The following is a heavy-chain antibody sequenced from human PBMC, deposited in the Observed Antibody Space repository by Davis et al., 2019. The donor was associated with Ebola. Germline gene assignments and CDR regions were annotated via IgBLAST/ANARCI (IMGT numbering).Heavy chain of an antibody. V-gene: IGHV3-7*01. D-gene: IGHD3-10*01. CDR1: GFTFSSYW. Sequence: GESLKISCATSGFTFSSYWMSWVRQAPGKGLEWVASVNQDGTEKYNVDSVKGRFTISRDNAKNSLYLQMNGLRDEDTAVYYCARSYLISTWGQGTLVTVSS. CDR3: ARSYLIST. CDR2: VNQDGTEK. J-gene: IGHJ5*02.